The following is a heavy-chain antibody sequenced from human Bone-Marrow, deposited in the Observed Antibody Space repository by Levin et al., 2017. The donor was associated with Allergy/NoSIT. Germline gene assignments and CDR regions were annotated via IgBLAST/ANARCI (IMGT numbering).Heavy chain of an antibody. CDR2: ISGSGGST. CDR1: GFTFSSYA. Sequence: GGSLRLSCAASGFTFSSYAMSWVRQAPGKGLEWVSAISGSGGSTYYADSVKGRFTISRDNSKNTLYLQMNSLRAEDTAVYYCAKDSIVLVVYAMSGFDYWGQGTLVTVSS. V-gene: IGHV3-23*01. J-gene: IGHJ4*02. CDR3: AKDSIVLVVYAMSGFDY. D-gene: IGHD2-8*02.